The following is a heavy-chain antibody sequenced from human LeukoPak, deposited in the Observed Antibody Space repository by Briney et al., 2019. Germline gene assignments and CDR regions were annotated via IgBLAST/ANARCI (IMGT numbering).Heavy chain of an antibody. V-gene: IGHV4-59*01. D-gene: IGHD6-19*01. CDR1: GGSISSYY. CDR3: ARDTHSSGWYRVDY. CDR2: IYYSGST. J-gene: IGHJ4*02. Sequence: SETLSLTCTVSGGSISSYYWSWIRQPPGKGLEWIGYIYYSGSTNYNPSLKSRVTISVDTSKNQFSLKLSSVTAADTAVYYCARDTHSSGWYRVDYWGQGTLVTVSS.